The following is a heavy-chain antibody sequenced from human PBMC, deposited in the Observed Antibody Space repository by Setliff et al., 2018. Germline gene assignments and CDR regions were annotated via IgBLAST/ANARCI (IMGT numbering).Heavy chain of an antibody. CDR1: GGSISSYY. CDR2: IYYSGST. Sequence: SETLSLTCTVSGGSISSYYWSWIWQPPGKGLEWIGYIYYSGSTNYNPSRKSRVTISVDTSKNQFSLKRSPVTAADTAVYYCARGLIFGYSYVGEYYYYMDVWGKGTTVTGSS. J-gene: IGHJ6*03. V-gene: IGHV4-59*12. CDR3: ARGLIFGYSYVGEYYYYMDV. D-gene: IGHD5-18*01.